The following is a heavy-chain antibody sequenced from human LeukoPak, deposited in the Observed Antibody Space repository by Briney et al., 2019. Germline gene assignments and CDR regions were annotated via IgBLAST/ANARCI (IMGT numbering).Heavy chain of an antibody. V-gene: IGHV3-23*01. CDR1: GLSFSSSA. Sequence: GGSLRLSCAASGLSFSSSAMSWVRQGPARGLEWVSSISGNGETFYADSVKGRFTLSSDSSRSTVYFQLNNLRVEDTAIYYCAKASWVSSTDAVRWGQGTLVTVSS. CDR2: ISGNGET. CDR3: AKASWVSSTDAVR. D-gene: IGHD3-16*01. J-gene: IGHJ4*02.